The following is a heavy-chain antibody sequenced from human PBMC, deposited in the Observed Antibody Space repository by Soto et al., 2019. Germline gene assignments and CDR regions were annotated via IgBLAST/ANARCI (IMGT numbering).Heavy chain of an antibody. CDR2: IIPILGIA. J-gene: IGHJ6*02. CDR1: GGTFSIYT. CDR3: ARGLGEMATIINYYGMDV. D-gene: IGHD5-12*01. V-gene: IGHV1-69*02. Sequence: SVKVSCKASGGTFSIYTISWARQAPGQGLEWMGRIIPILGIANYAQKFQGRVTITADKSTSTAYMELSSLRSEDTAVYYCARGLGEMATIINYYGMDVWGQGTTVTVSS.